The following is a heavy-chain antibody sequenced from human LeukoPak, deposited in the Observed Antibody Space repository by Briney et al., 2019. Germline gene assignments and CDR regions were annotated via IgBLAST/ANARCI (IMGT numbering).Heavy chain of an antibody. CDR2: IYYSGST. CDR1: GGSISSGDYY. J-gene: IGHJ3*02. D-gene: IGHD1-7*01. V-gene: IGHV4-30-4*01. Sequence: SETLSLTCTVSGGSISSGDYYWSWIRQPPGKGLEWIGYIYYSGSTYYNPSLKSRVTISVDTSKNQFSLKLSSVTAADTAVYYCARTLPIPGITGTRSAFDIWGQGTMVTVSS. CDR3: ARTLPIPGITGTRSAFDI.